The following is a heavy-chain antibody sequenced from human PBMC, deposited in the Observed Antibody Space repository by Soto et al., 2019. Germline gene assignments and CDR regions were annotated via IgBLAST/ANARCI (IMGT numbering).Heavy chain of an antibody. V-gene: IGHV3-49*03. CDR1: GFTFGDYA. Sequence: EVQLVESGGGLVQPGRSLRLSCTASGFTFGDYAMSWFRQAPGKGLEWVGFIRSKAYGGTTEYAASVKGRFTISRDXXKXIXXLQMNSLKTEDTAVYYCTSSKLAYGDYFQYYAFDIWGQGTMVTVSS. D-gene: IGHD4-17*01. J-gene: IGHJ3*02. CDR3: TSSKLAYGDYFQYYAFDI. CDR2: IRSKAYGGTT.